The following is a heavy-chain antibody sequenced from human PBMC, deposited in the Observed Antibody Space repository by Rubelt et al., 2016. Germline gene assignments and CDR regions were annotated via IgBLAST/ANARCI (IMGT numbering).Heavy chain of an antibody. V-gene: IGHV4-39*01. CDR1: GGSISRSRYY. Sequence: QLQLQESGPGLVKPSETLSLTCIVSGGSISRSRYYWGWIRQPPGNGLEWIGSIYSGGNTYYNPSLNSRITISVDSSKNQFSRKLSSLTAADTAVYYCAKSAEGSTWYDAWGPGTLVTVSS. CDR3: AKSAEGSTWYDA. D-gene: IGHD6-13*01. CDR2: IYSGGNT. J-gene: IGHJ5*02.